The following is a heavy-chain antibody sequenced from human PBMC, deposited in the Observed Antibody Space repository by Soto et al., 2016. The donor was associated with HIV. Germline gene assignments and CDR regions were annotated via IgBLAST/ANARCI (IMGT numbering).Heavy chain of an antibody. CDR1: GFTFSNYW. V-gene: IGHV3-74*01. CDR3: AREKDDILTGYYFYGAFDI. CDR2: INSDGNST. D-gene: IGHD3-9*01. J-gene: IGHJ3*02. Sequence: EVQLVESGGGLVQPGGSLRLSCAASGFTFSNYWMHWVRQAPGKGLVWVSRINSDGNSTSYADSVKGRFTISRDNAKNTLYLQMNSLRAEDTAVYYCAREKDDILTGYYFYGAFDIWGQGRMVTVSS.